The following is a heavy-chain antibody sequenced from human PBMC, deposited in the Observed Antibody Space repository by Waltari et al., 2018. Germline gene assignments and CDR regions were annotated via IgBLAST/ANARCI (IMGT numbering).Heavy chain of an antibody. CDR1: GGSFSGYY. CDR2: INHSGST. Sequence: QVQLQQWGAGLLKPSETLSLTCAVYGGSFSGYYWSWIRQPPGKGLEWIGEINHSGSTNYNPALKSRVTISVDTSKNQFSLKLSSVTAADTAVYYCARFLWYYYGSGRVNWFDPWGQGTLVTVSS. CDR3: ARFLWYYYGSGRVNWFDP. D-gene: IGHD3-10*01. V-gene: IGHV4-34*01. J-gene: IGHJ5*02.